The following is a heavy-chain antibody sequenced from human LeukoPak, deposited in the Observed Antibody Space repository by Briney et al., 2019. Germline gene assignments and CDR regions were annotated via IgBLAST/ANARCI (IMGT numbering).Heavy chain of an antibody. CDR2: IYYSGST. J-gene: IGHJ5*02. D-gene: IGHD3-22*01. V-gene: IGHV4-39*07. Sequence: PSQTLSLTCTVSGGSISSSSYYWGWIRQPPGKGLEWIGSIYYSGSTYYNPSLKSRVTISVDTSKNQFSLKLSSVTAADTAVYYCARWRGGPYDSSGTWGQGTLVTVSS. CDR3: ARWRGGPYDSSGT. CDR1: GGSISSSSYY.